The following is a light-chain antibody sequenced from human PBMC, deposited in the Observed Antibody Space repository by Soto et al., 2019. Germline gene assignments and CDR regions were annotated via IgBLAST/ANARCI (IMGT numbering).Light chain of an antibody. J-gene: IGKJ1*01. V-gene: IGKV3-15*01. Sequence: EIVMTQSAATLPVSPGERATLSGRASQSVSSNLAWYRQKPGQAPWIRIYGASTRATGIPARLSGSGSGTDFTLTISSLLSEDFAVYFCHQYNFWPTFGQGTKVDIK. CDR2: GAS. CDR1: QSVSSN. CDR3: HQYNFWPT.